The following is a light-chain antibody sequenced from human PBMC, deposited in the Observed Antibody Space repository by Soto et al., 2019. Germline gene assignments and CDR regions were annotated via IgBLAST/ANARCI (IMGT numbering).Light chain of an antibody. Sequence: DIVMTQSPDSLAVSLGERATINCKSSQSVLYSSNNKNYLAWYKQKPGQPPKLFISWASTRESGVPDRFSGSGSGTNFTLTISGLQAEDVAVYYCQQYYTTLITFGQGTRLEIK. CDR3: QQYYTTLIT. J-gene: IGKJ5*01. CDR1: QSVLYSSNNKNY. CDR2: WAS. V-gene: IGKV4-1*01.